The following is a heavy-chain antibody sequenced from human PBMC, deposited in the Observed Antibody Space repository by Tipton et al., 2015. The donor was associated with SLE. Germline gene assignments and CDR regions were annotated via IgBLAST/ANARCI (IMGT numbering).Heavy chain of an antibody. Sequence: TLSLTCNVSGGSIGIGSSYWTWFRQSAGKGLESIGQMYSTERTDYNPSPKSRVTISEDTTKNQFSLQLTSVTAADTAVYYCAKGSSWYLRHWYFDLWGRGTLVTVSS. CDR2: MYSTERT. D-gene: IGHD6-13*01. J-gene: IGHJ2*01. CDR3: AKGSSWYLRHWYFDL. CDR1: GGSIGIGSSY. V-gene: IGHV4-61*09.